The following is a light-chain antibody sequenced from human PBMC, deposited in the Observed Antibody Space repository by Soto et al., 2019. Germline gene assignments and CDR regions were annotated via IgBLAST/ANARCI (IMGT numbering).Light chain of an antibody. CDR1: SSNIGSNT. J-gene: IGLJ3*02. CDR2: SNN. V-gene: IGLV1-44*01. Sequence: QSVLTQPPSASGTPGQRVTISCSGSSSNIGSNTVNWYQQLPGTAPKLLMYSNNQRPSGVPDRFSGSKSGTSASLDISGLQSEDEADYYCAAWDDSLNGWVFGGGTKLTVL. CDR3: AAWDDSLNGWV.